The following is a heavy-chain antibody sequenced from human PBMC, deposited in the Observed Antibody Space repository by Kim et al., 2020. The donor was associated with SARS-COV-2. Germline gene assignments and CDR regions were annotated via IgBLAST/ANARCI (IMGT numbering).Heavy chain of an antibody. J-gene: IGHJ4*02. CDR3: TTVSGPDY. Sequence: GGTTDYAAPVKGRFTISRDDSKNTLYLQMNSLKTEDTAVYYCTTVSGPDYWGQGTLVTVSS. CDR2: GGTT. V-gene: IGHV3-15*01. D-gene: IGHD6-19*01.